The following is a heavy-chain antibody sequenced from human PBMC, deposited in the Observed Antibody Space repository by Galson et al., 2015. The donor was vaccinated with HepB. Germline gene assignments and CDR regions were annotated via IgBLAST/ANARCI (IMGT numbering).Heavy chain of an antibody. CDR3: ARRALRGVGSPAGNYFDY. Sequence: SLRLSCAASGFTFSSYAMHWVRQAPGKGLEWVAVISYDGSNKYYADSVKGRFTISRDNSKNTLYLQMNSLRAEDTAVYYCARRALRGVGSPAGNYFDYWGQGTLATVSS. J-gene: IGHJ4*02. CDR1: GFTFSSYA. CDR2: ISYDGSNK. D-gene: IGHD3-10*01. V-gene: IGHV3-30*04.